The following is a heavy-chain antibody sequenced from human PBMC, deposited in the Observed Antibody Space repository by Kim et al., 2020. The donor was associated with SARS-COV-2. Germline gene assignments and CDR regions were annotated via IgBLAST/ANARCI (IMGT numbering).Heavy chain of an antibody. J-gene: IGHJ4*02. CDR1: GFTFRSYS. Sequence: GGSLRLSCAASGFTFRSYSMNWFRQAPGKGLEWVSYISSSSTIYYADSVKGRFTISRYNAKNSLYLQMNSLRDEDTAVYYCAKDRYQSLYATFDNWGQGT. D-gene: IGHD2-2*02. CDR2: ISSSSTI. CDR3: AKDRYQSLYATFDN. V-gene: IGHV3-48*02.